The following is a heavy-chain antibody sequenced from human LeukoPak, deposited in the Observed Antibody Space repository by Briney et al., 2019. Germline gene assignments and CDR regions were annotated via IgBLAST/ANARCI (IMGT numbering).Heavy chain of an antibody. CDR2: INPNSGGT. D-gene: IGHD2-2*01. CDR1: GYTFTGYY. J-gene: IGHJ4*02. CDR3: ARGYCSSTSCSDYFDY. V-gene: IGHV1-2*02. Sequence: ASVKVSCKASGYTFTGYYMHWVRQAPGQGLEWMGWINPNSGGTNYAQKFQGRVTMTRDTSISTAYMELSRLRSDDTAVCYCARGYCSSTSCSDYFDYWGQGTLVTVSS.